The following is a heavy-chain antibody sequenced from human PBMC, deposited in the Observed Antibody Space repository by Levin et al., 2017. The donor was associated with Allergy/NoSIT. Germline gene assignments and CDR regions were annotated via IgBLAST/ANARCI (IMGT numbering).Heavy chain of an antibody. CDR2: ISTHNGNT. V-gene: IGHV1-18*01. D-gene: IGHD2-2*01. J-gene: IGHJ6*03. CDR1: GYTFKNYG. Sequence: ASVKVSCKASGYTFKNYGISWVRQAPGQGLEWMGWISTHNGNTNYAQSFQVRVTMTTDTSTSTADMELRSPISDDTAVYYCARFVVTPVSYFYMDVWGKGTTVTVSS. CDR3: ARFVVTPVSYFYMDV.